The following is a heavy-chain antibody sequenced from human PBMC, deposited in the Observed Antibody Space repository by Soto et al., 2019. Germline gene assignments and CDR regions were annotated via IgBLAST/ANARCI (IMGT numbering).Heavy chain of an antibody. Sequence: SETLSLTCTVSGGSISSGGYYWSWIRQHPGKGLEWIGYIYYSGSTYYNPSLKSRVTISVDTSKNQFSLKLSSVTAADTAVYYCASLVLGSGWYFWFDTWGQGTLVTVSS. V-gene: IGHV4-31*03. D-gene: IGHD6-19*01. CDR3: ASLVLGSGWYFWFDT. J-gene: IGHJ5*02. CDR2: IYYSGST. CDR1: GGSISSGGYY.